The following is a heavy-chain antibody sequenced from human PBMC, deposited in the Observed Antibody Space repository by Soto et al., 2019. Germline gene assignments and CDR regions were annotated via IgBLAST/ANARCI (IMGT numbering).Heavy chain of an antibody. CDR1: GFTFSSYA. CDR3: AKERRVYDILTGYWGLTDY. CDR2: ISGSGGST. V-gene: IGHV3-23*01. J-gene: IGHJ4*02. D-gene: IGHD3-9*01. Sequence: EVQLLESGGGLVQSGGSLRLSCAASGFTFSSYAMSWVRQAPGQGLEWVSAISGSGGSTYYADSGKGRFTISRDNSKNTLYLQMNSLRAEDTAVYYCAKERRVYDILTGYWGLTDYWGQGTLVTVSS.